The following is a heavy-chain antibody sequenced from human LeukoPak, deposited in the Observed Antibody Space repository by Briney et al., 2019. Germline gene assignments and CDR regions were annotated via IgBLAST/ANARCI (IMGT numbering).Heavy chain of an antibody. CDR1: GGTFSSYA. CDR2: INAGNGNT. J-gene: IGHJ6*02. D-gene: IGHD3-16*02. V-gene: IGHV1-3*01. CDR3: ARDTLSSTGYYYYGMDV. Sequence: ASVKVSCKASGGTFSSYAMHWVRQAPGQRLEWMGWINAGNGNTKYSQKFQGRVTITRDTSASTAYMELSSLRSEDTAVYYCARDTLSSTGYYYYGMDVWGQGTTVTVSS.